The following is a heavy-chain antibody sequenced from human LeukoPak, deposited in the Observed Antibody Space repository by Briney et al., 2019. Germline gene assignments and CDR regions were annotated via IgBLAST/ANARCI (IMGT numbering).Heavy chain of an antibody. D-gene: IGHD3-3*01. CDR3: ASRYYDFWSGYRWFDP. V-gene: IGHV4-39*01. CDR1: GGSISSSSYY. Sequence: SETLSLTCTVSGGSISSSSYYWGWIRQPPGKGLEWIGSIYYSGSTYYNPSLKSRVTISVDTSKNQFSLKLSSVTAADTAVYYCASRYYDFWSGYRWFDPWGQGTLVTVSS. CDR2: IYYSGST. J-gene: IGHJ5*02.